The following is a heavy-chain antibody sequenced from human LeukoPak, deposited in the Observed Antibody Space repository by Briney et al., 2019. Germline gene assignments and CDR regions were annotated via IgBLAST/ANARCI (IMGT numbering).Heavy chain of an antibody. D-gene: IGHD3-10*01. Sequence: GGSLRLSCAASGFTFSSHWMSWVRQAPGKGLEWVANIKEDGSEKYYVDSVKDRFTISRDNAKNSLYVQMNSLRAEDTAVYYCARDVRAGNFDYWGQGTLVTVSS. J-gene: IGHJ4*02. V-gene: IGHV3-7*01. CDR3: ARDVRAGNFDY. CDR2: IKEDGSEK. CDR1: GFTFSSHW.